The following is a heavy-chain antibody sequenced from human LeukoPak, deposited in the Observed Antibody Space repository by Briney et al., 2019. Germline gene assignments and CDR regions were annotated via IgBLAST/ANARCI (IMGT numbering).Heavy chain of an antibody. CDR3: ATSAGDYRAGHYYYMGV. J-gene: IGHJ6*03. CDR2: INPNTADT. V-gene: IGHV1-2*02. Sequence: GASVKVSCKASGYTFTGYYFHWVRQATGQGLEWMGWINPNTADTNYAQKFLGGVTLTWDTSISTAYMELNRLTSDDTAVYYCATSAGDYRAGHYYYMGVWGKGTSVTVSS. D-gene: IGHD4-11*01. CDR1: GYTFTGYY.